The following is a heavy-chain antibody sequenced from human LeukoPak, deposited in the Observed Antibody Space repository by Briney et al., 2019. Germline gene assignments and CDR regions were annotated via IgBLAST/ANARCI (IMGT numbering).Heavy chain of an antibody. CDR1: GFTFSGYW. J-gene: IGHJ4*02. CDR2: IKQDGSEK. V-gene: IGHV3-7*01. CDR3: ARAHMVRGVHFDY. D-gene: IGHD3-10*01. Sequence: GGSLRLSCAASGFTFSGYWMSWVRQAPGKGLEWVANIKQDGSEKYYVDSVKGRFTISRDNAKNSLYLQMNSLRAEDTAVYYCARAHMVRGVHFDYWGQATLVTVSS.